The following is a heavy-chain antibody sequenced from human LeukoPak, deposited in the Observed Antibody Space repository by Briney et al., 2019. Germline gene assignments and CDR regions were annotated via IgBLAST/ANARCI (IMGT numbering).Heavy chain of an antibody. CDR2: IYPGGST. CDR3: VRSIELDPWGAFDI. V-gene: IGHV3-53*01. D-gene: IGHD7-27*01. J-gene: IGHJ3*02. CDR1: GFTVSNNY. Sequence: GGSLRLSCAASGFTVSNNYIAWVHQAPGKGLEWVSDIYPGGSTYYADSVKGRFTFSRDNSKNTLYLQMTSLRAEDTAVYYCVRSIELDPWGAFDIWGQGTMVTVSS.